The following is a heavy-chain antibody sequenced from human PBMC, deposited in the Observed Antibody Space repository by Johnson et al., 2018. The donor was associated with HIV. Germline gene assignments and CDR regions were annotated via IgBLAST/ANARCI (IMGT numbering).Heavy chain of an antibody. Sequence: QVQLVESGGGVVQPGRSLRLSCAAYGFTFSRYAMHWVRQAPGKGLEWVAFIRYDGSNKYYADSVKGRFTISRDNSKNTLYLQMNSLRAEDTAVYYCARDKTSVGATGAFDIWGQGTMVTVSS. J-gene: IGHJ3*02. CDR2: IRYDGSNK. CDR1: GFTFSRYA. V-gene: IGHV3-33*08. D-gene: IGHD1-26*01. CDR3: ARDKTSVGATGAFDI.